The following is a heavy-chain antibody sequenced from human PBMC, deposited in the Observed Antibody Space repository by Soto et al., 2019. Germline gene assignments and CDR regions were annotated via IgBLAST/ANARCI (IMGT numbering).Heavy chain of an antibody. CDR3: AKGRIVGAISSFDY. CDR2: VSGSGGNT. D-gene: IGHD1-26*01. CDR1: GFSFSSYA. V-gene: IGHV3-23*01. J-gene: IGHJ4*02. Sequence: GGSLRLSCAASGFSFSSYAMSWVRQAPGKGLEWVSAVSGSGGNTHYADSVKGRFTISRDNSKNTLYLQMSSLRAEDTAVYSCAKGRIVGAISSFDYWGQGTLVTVSS.